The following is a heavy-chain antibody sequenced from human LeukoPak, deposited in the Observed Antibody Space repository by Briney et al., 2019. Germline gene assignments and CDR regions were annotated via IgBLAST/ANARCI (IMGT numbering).Heavy chain of an antibody. CDR3: ARALVGDGSSIY. CDR1: GLTFSKYW. Sequence: GGSLRLSCAASGLTFSKYWMSWVRQAPGKGLEGVANINQDGVEKYYVDSVKGRFTISRDNAKSSLYLQMNSLRAEDTAVYFCARALVGDGSSIYWGQGTLVTVSP. J-gene: IGHJ4*02. V-gene: IGHV3-7*05. D-gene: IGHD2-15*01. CDR2: INQDGVEK.